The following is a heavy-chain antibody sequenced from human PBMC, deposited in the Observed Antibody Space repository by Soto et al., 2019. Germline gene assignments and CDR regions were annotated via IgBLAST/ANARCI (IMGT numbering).Heavy chain of an antibody. J-gene: IGHJ4*02. Sequence: EVQLLESGGDLIQPGGSLRLSCAASGFTFTSYAMNWVRQAPGKGLEWVSLISGSGGTTFYAESVKGRFTISRDNSKNTLYLDMNSLRAEDTAVYYCAKHYRRLRGFDSWGQGTLVTVSS. CDR2: ISGSGGTT. CDR3: AKHYRRLRGFDS. D-gene: IGHD2-21*02. V-gene: IGHV3-23*01. CDR1: GFTFTSYA.